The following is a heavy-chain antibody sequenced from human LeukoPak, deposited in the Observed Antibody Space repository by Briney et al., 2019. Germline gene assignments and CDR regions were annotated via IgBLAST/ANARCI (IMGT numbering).Heavy chain of an antibody. D-gene: IGHD4-17*01. CDR1: GGSISRYY. Sequence: SETLSLTCSVSGGSISRYYWSWIRQPPGKRLEWIGYMYYSGSTNYNPSLKSRVTISVDTSKNQFSLKLSSVTAADTAVYYCARTPVSNDYGDYVFDYWGQGTLVTVSS. V-gene: IGHV4-59*08. CDR2: MYYSGST. CDR3: ARTPVSNDYGDYVFDY. J-gene: IGHJ4*02.